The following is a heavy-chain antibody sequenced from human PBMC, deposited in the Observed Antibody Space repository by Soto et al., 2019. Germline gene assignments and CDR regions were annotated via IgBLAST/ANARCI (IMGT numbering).Heavy chain of an antibody. V-gene: IGHV3-74*03. J-gene: IGHJ4*02. CDR3: ASNYYDGSGYQYYFHH. CDR2: IESDGSRT. CDR1: GFTFSSYG. D-gene: IGHD3-22*01. Sequence: PGGSLRLSCAASGFTFSSYGMHWVRQAPGEGLVWVARIESDGSRTTYADSVRGRFTISRDNVENTLYLQMNSLRAEDTALYYCASNYYDGSGYQYYFHHWGQGTLVTVSS.